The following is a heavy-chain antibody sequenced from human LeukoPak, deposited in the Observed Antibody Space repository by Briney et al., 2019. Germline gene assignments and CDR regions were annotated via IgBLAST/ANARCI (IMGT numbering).Heavy chain of an antibody. V-gene: IGHV4-4*09. Sequence: SETLSLTCTGSGGSISSYYWSWIRQPPGKGLEWIGYIYTSGSTNYNPSLKSRVTISVDTSKNQFSLKLSSVTAADTAVYYCARHYSSPGNFDYWGQGTLVTVSS. D-gene: IGHD6-13*01. CDR3: ARHYSSPGNFDY. J-gene: IGHJ4*02. CDR2: IYTSGST. CDR1: GGSISSYY.